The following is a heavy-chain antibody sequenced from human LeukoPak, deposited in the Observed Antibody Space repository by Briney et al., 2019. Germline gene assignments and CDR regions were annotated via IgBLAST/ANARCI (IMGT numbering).Heavy chain of an antibody. CDR1: GFTLSNYW. V-gene: IGHV3-74*03. CDR3: ARGVNGNYGKFDS. D-gene: IGHD4-17*01. Sequence: QSGGSLRLSCAASGFTLSNYWMHWVRHTPGKGLLWVSRIGPDGRTTTYADSVKGRFTISRDSAKNTLYVQMNSLRAEDTAVYYCARGVNGNYGKFDSWGQGTLVTVSS. CDR2: IGPDGRTT. J-gene: IGHJ4*02.